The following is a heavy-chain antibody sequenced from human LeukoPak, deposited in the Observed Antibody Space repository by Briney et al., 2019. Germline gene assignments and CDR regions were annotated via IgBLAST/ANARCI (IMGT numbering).Heavy chain of an antibody. CDR2: ISGSGGST. CDR1: GFTLRKYA. J-gene: IGHJ4*02. CDR3: AKGRVTAAGPSD. Sequence: GGSLRLSCAASGFTLRKYAMCWVRHAPGKGLEWVSAISGSGGSTYYADSVKGRFTISRDNPKSTLYLQMNSLRAEDTAVYYGAKGRVTAAGPSDWGQGTLVTVSS. V-gene: IGHV3-23*01. D-gene: IGHD6-13*01.